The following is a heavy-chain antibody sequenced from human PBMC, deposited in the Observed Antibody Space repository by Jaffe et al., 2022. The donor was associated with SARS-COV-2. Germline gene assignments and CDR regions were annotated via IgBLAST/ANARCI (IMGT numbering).Heavy chain of an antibody. J-gene: IGHJ3*02. CDR3: AREEGVKNRKDAFDI. Sequence: QVQLVESGGGVVQPGRSLRLSCAASGFTFSSYGMHWVRQAPGKGLEWVAVIWYDGSNKYYADSVKGRFTISRDNSKNTLYLQMNSLRAEDTAVYYCAREEGVKNRKDAFDIWGQGTMVTVSS. D-gene: IGHD3-16*01. V-gene: IGHV3-33*01. CDR1: GFTFSSYG. CDR2: IWYDGSNK.